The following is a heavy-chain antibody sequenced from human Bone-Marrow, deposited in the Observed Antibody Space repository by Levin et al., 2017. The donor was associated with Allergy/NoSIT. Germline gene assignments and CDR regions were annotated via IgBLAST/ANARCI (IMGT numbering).Heavy chain of an antibody. CDR2: ISHDGSNK. J-gene: IGHJ4*02. CDR3: AKEYFFFDVSGYFDS. Sequence: GESLKISCAASGYIFSSYGIHWVRQAPGKGLEWVAFISHDGSNKDYLDSVKGRFSVSRDNSKNMVSLQMSSLGADDTAVYFCAKEYFFFDVSGYFDSWGQGTLVTVSA. CDR1: GYIFSSYG. V-gene: IGHV3-30*18. D-gene: IGHD1-26*01.